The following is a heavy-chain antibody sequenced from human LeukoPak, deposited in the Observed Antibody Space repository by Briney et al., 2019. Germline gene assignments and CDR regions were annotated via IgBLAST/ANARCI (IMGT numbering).Heavy chain of an antibody. D-gene: IGHD6-13*01. J-gene: IGHJ6*02. V-gene: IGHV4-4*07. CDR3: ASRATLKSSSWYDYYYGMDV. CDR2: IYTSGST. CDR1: GGSISSYY. Sequence: SETLSLTRTVSGGSISSYYWSWIRQPAGKGLEWIGRIYTSGSTNYNPSLKSRVTISVDTSKNQFSLKLRSVTAADTAVYYCASRATLKSSSWYDYYYGMDVWGQGTTVTVSS.